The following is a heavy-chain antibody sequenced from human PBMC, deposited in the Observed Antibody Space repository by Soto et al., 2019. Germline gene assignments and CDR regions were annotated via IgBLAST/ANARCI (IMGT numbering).Heavy chain of an antibody. D-gene: IGHD3-3*02. Sequence: PSETLSLTCAVSGGSISSGGYSWSWIRQPPGKGLEWIGYIYHSGSTYYNPSLKSRVTISVDRSKNQFSLKLSSVTAADTAVYYCGLLAATYYYYGMDVWGQGTTVTVSS. CDR1: GGSISSGGYS. J-gene: IGHJ6*02. CDR3: GLLAATYYYYGMDV. V-gene: IGHV4-30-2*01. CDR2: IYHSGST.